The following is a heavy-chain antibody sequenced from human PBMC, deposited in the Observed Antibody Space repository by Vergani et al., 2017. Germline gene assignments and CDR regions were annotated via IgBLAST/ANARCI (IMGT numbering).Heavy chain of an antibody. D-gene: IGHD6-19*01. Sequence: QVQLVQSGAEVKKPGASVKVSCKASGYTFTSYYMHWVRQAPGQGLEWMGIINPSGGSTSYAQKFQGRVTMTRDTSTSTVYMELSSLRSEDTAVYYCVKTYSSGWIDYWGQGTLVTVSS. CDR1: GYTFTSYY. V-gene: IGHV1-46*01. J-gene: IGHJ4*02. CDR3: VKTYSSGWIDY. CDR2: INPSGGST.